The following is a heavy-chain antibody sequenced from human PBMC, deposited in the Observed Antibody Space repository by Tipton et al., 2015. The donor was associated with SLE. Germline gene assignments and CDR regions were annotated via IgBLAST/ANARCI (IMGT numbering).Heavy chain of an antibody. D-gene: IGHD5-24*01. V-gene: IGHV3-48*03. CDR1: GFTFSSYE. CDR3: ARLPRRDGYNRQMDY. Sequence: SLRLSCAASGFTFSSYEMNWVRQAPGKGLEWVSYISSSGSTIYYADSVKGRFTISRDNAKNSLYLQMNSLRAADTAVYYCARLPRRDGYNRQMDYWGQGTLVTVSS. CDR2: ISSSGSTI. J-gene: IGHJ4*02.